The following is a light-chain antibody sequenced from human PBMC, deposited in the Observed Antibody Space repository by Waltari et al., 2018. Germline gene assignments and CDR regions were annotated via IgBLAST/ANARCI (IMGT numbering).Light chain of an antibody. Sequence: WRARECVYKVLVCYKCKPGQAPRLRFYDTSYCATGIPARFSGSCLGADFTLTVSSLEPEDFAVYYCQQRRDWPLTFGGGTKVEIK. CDR3: QQRRDWPLT. V-gene: IGKV3-11*01. CDR1: ECVYKV. CDR2: DTS. J-gene: IGKJ4*02.